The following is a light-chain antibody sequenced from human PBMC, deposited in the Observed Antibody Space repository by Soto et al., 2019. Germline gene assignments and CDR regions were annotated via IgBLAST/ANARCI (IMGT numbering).Light chain of an antibody. CDR3: QQRYSTPPP. J-gene: IGKJ2*01. CDR1: QSISSY. CDR2: AAS. Sequence: DIQMTQSPSSLSASVGDRVTITCRAIQSISSYLNWYQQKPGKARKLLIYAASSLQSGVPSRFSGIGSGTDFTLTISSLQPEDFATYYCQQRYSTPPPFGQGTKLEIK. V-gene: IGKV1-39*01.